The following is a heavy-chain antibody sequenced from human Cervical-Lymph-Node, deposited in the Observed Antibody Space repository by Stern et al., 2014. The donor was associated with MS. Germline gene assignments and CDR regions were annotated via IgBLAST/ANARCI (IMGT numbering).Heavy chain of an antibody. J-gene: IGHJ4*02. CDR3: ARHVQGFDY. CDR1: GYSFTIYY. Sequence: EMQLVESGAEVKKPGESLKISCKLSGYSFTIYYIAWVRQMPGKGLEWMGVIYPYGSETTYSPSFQGQVTISADKSITTAYLQWSSLRASDTAMYYCARHVQGFDYWGQGTLVTVSS. CDR2: IYPYGSET. V-gene: IGHV5-51*01.